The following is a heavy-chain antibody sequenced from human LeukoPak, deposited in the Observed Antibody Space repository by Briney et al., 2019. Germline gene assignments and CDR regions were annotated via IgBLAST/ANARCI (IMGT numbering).Heavy chain of an antibody. D-gene: IGHD2-21*02. V-gene: IGHV4-61*02. CDR1: GGSISSGSYY. CDR2: IYTGGST. J-gene: IGHJ4*02. Sequence: SETLSLTCTVSGGSISSGSYYWSWIRQPAGKGLEWIGRIYTGGSTNYNPSLKSRVTISVDTSKNQFSLKLSSVTAADTAVYYCARMGEIAYCGGDCYSPPFDYWGQGTLVTVSS. CDR3: ARMGEIAYCGGDCYSPPFDY.